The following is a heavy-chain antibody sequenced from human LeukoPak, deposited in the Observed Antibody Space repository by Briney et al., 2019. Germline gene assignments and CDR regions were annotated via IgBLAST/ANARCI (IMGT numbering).Heavy chain of an antibody. CDR3: ARRDDSSGYHKIFDY. Sequence: SETLSLTCTVSGYSISSGYYWGWIRQPPGKGLEWIGNIYYGENTYYNPSLKSRVTISIDTSKNQFYLKLSSLTAADTAVYFCARRDDSSGYHKIFDYWGPGTLVTVSS. CDR2: IYYGENT. J-gene: IGHJ4*02. V-gene: IGHV4-38-2*02. D-gene: IGHD3-22*01. CDR1: GYSISSGYY.